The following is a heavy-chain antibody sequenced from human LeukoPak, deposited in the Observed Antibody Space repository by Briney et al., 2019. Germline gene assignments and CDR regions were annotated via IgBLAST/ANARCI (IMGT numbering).Heavy chain of an antibody. CDR3: ARGHYDILTGLRNFDY. CDR2: IIPISGTA. J-gene: IGHJ4*02. D-gene: IGHD3-9*01. V-gene: IGHV1-69*01. Sequence: SSVKVSCKASGGTFSSYAISWVRQAPGQGLEWMGGIIPISGTANYAQKFQGRVTITADESTSTAYMELSSLRSEDTAVYYCARGHYDILTGLRNFDYWGQGTLVTVSS. CDR1: GGTFSSYA.